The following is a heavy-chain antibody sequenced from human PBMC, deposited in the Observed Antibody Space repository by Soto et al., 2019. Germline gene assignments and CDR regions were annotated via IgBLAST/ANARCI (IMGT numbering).Heavy chain of an antibody. J-gene: IGHJ5*02. CDR1: GFNFSNYW. V-gene: IGHV3-7*03. D-gene: IGHD6-19*01. Sequence: RRLSCVVAGFNFSNYWMTWVRQAPGKGLEWVANIKKDGSEKYYVDSVKGRFTISRDNAKNSLSLQMDSLRAEDTAVYYCATTPGFGSGWSPRDWFDHWGQGTLVTVSS. CDR2: IKKDGSEK. CDR3: ATTPGFGSGWSPRDWFDH.